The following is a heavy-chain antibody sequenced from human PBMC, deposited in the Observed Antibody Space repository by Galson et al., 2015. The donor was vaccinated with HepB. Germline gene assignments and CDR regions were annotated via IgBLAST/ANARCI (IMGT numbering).Heavy chain of an antibody. CDR3: ARDRTQWGVIITDWYFDL. J-gene: IGHJ2*01. CDR1: GYTFTSYG. D-gene: IGHD3-10*01. V-gene: IGHV1-18*01. Sequence: SVKVSCKASGYTFTSYGISWVRQAPGQGLEWMGWISAYNGNTNYAQKLQGRVTMTTDTSTSTAYMELRSLRSDDTAVYYCARDRTQWGVIITDWYFDLWGRGTLVTVSS. CDR2: ISAYNGNT.